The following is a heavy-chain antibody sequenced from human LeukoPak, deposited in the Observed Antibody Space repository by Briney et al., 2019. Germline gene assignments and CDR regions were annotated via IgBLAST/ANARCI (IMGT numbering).Heavy chain of an antibody. V-gene: IGHV4-34*01. CDR3: ARASDSSGYYYWIDY. Sequence: GSLRLSRAASGFTFSSYGMHWIRQPPGKGLEWIGEINHIRSTNYNPSLKSRVTISVDTSKNQSSLKLSFVTAADTAVYYCARASDSSGYYYWIDYWGQGTLVTVSS. CDR2: INHIRST. CDR1: GFTFSSYG. D-gene: IGHD3-22*01. J-gene: IGHJ4*02.